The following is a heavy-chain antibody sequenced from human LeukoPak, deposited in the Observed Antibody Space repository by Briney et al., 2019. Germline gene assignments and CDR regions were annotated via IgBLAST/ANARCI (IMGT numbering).Heavy chain of an antibody. Sequence: PSETLSLTCTVSGGSISSYYWSWIRQPAGKGLEWIGRIYSSGSTNYNPSPKSRVTMSVDASKNQFSLKLSSVTAADTAVYYCARDRPVVPAAFDSWGQGALVTASS. D-gene: IGHD2-2*01. CDR3: ARDRPVVPAAFDS. J-gene: IGHJ4*02. V-gene: IGHV4-4*07. CDR2: IYSSGST. CDR1: GGSISSYY.